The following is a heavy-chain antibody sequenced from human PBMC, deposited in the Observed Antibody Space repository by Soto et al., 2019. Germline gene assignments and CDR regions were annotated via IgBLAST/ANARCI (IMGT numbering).Heavy chain of an antibody. CDR1: GGSISSPTYY. Sequence: QVPLQEPGPGLVKPSETLSLTCSVSGGSISSPTYYWGWVRRAPGGGPEWIGNIFYNGRTDYNPSLKVGVTIPVNTSKNQFPLRLASVTAADTAVYYCGRGGFSADDGSAWFDPWGHGTLVPVS. D-gene: IGHD5-12*01. V-gene: IGHV4-39*02. CDR2: IFYNGRT. J-gene: IGHJ5*02. CDR3: GRGGFSADDGSAWFDP.